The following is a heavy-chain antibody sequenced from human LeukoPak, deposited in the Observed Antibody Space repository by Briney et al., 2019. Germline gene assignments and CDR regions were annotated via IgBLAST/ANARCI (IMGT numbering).Heavy chain of an antibody. D-gene: IGHD5-24*01. Sequence: ASVKVSCKASGYTFTGYYMHWVRQAPGQGLKWMGWINPNSGGTNYAQKFQGRVTMTRDTSISAVYMELSRLRSDDTAVYYCARDGTGVYNLVQYWGQGTLVTVSS. V-gene: IGHV1-2*02. CDR3: ARDGTGVYNLVQY. CDR2: INPNSGGT. CDR1: GYTFTGYY. J-gene: IGHJ4*02.